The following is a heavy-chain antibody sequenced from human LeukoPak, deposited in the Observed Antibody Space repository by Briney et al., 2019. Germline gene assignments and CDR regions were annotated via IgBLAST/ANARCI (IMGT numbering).Heavy chain of an antibody. D-gene: IGHD2-2*01. Sequence: SETLSLTCTVSGGSLSSYYWTWIRQSPGKGLEWIGYIYFTGTTHYNPSLKSRLSISVDTSNNQFSLRLSSVTAADTAVYYCARLADCLGSSCYAGYFYYYYYMDVWGRGTTVTVSS. CDR3: ARLADCLGSSCYAGYFYYYYYMDV. V-gene: IGHV4-59*08. J-gene: IGHJ6*03. CDR1: GGSLSSYY. CDR2: IYFTGTT.